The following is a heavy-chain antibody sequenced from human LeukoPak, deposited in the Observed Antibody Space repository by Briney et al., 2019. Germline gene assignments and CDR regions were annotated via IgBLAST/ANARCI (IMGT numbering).Heavy chain of an antibody. V-gene: IGHV3-23*01. CDR1: GFTFSDSV. J-gene: IGHJ4*02. CDR2: ITARGDGA. Sequence: GGSLRLSCTASGFTFSDSVMSWVRLAPGKGLEWVSSITARGDGAAYADSVKGRFTISRDNSKNTLSLQTNSLRAEDTALYYCARKGPATAPFDCWGQGTLVTVSS. D-gene: IGHD2-2*01. CDR3: ARKGPATAPFDC.